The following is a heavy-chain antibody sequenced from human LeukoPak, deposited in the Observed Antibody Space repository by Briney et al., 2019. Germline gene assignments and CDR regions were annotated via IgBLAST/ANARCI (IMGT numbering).Heavy chain of an antibody. CDR3: AREPRVIGTTMVKATVDY. CDR1: GFTFSNYW. D-gene: IGHD5-18*01. Sequence: GGSLRLSCAASGFTFSNYWMSWVRQAPGKGLEWVASIKQDGSEKYCVDSVKGRFTISRDNAKTSLYLQMNSLRAEDTAVYYCAREPRVIGTTMVKATVDYWGQGTLVTVSP. J-gene: IGHJ4*02. CDR2: IKQDGSEK. V-gene: IGHV3-7*01.